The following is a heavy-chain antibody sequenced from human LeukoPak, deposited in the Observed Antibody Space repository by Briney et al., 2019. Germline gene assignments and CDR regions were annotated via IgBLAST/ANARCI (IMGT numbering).Heavy chain of an antibody. J-gene: IGHJ4*02. CDR2: IYSGGST. CDR3: ARVYGSGLYYFDY. CDR1: GFTVSSNY. V-gene: IGHV3-53*01. D-gene: IGHD3-10*01. Sequence: GGSLGLSCAASGFTVSSNYMSWVRQAPGKWLEWVSVIYSGGSTYYADSVKGRFTISRDNSKNTLYLQMNSLRAEDTAVYYCARVYGSGLYYFDYWGQGTLVTVSS.